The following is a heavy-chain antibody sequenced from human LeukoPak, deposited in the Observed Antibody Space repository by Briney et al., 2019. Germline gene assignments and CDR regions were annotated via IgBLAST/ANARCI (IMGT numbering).Heavy chain of an antibody. CDR2: IYTSGST. V-gene: IGHV4-61*02. D-gene: IGHD3-22*01. CDR1: GGSISSGSYY. J-gene: IGHJ4*02. CDR3: ARAGDSSGYEYYFDY. Sequence: PSETLSLTCTASGGSISSGSYYWSWIRQPAGKGLEWIGRIYTSGSTNYNPSLKSRVTISVDTSKNQFSLKLSSVTAADTAVYYCARAGDSSGYEYYFDYWGQGTLVTVSS.